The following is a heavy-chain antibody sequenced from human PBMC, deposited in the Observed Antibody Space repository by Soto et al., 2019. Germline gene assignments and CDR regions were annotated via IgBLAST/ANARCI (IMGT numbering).Heavy chain of an antibody. CDR3: AKGPYYFDNCGRPHGFFDY. V-gene: IGHV3-23*01. CDR1: GFTFNTHA. J-gene: IGHJ4*03. Sequence: EVQLLESGGGLVRPGGSLRLSCAASGFTFNTHAMSWVRQAPWKGLWWVSVVSGSGTDTDSADYVKGRFTISRDNSKNTLYVQMSSLSAEDTAVYYCAKGPYYFDNCGRPHGFFDYWGQGIMVTVSP. D-gene: IGHD3-22*01. CDR2: VSGSGTDT.